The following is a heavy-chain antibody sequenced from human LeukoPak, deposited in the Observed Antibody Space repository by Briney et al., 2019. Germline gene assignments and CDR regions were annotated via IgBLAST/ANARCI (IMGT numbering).Heavy chain of an antibody. CDR2: ISYDGSNK. D-gene: IGHD3-10*01. CDR1: GFTFSSYG. CDR3: AKDRLAYYYGSGSYVDY. J-gene: IGHJ4*02. Sequence: PGRSLRLSCAASGFTFSSYGMRWVRQAPGKGLEWVSVISYDGSNKYYADSVKGRFTFSRDNSKNTLYHQMNSRRAEDTAVYYCAKDRLAYYYGSGSYVDYWGQGTLVTVSS. V-gene: IGHV3-30*18.